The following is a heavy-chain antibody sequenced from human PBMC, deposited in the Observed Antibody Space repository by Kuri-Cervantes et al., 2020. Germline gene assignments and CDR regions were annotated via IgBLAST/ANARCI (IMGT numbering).Heavy chain of an antibody. CDR3: ARDQANYYDSSSWFDP. J-gene: IGHJ5*02. CDR2: IYYSGST. Sequence: LRLSCTVSGGSISSGGYYWSWIRQHPGKGLEWIGYIYYSGSTYYNPSLKSRVTISVDTSKNQFSLKLSSVTAADTAVYYCARDQANYYDSSSWFDPWGHGTRVTVSS. D-gene: IGHD3-22*01. V-gene: IGHV4-31*03. CDR1: GGSISSGGYY.